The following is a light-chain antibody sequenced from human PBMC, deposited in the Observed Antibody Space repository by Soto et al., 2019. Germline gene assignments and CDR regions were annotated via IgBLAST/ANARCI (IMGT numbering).Light chain of an antibody. V-gene: IGLV1-40*01. Sequence: QSVLTQPPSVPGAPGQRVTISCTGSSSNIGAGYDVHWYQQLPGTAPKLLIYGNSNRPSGVPDRFSGSKSGTSASLAITGRRAEDEADYYCQSYDSSLSGWVFGGGTKLTVL. CDR1: SSNIGAGYD. J-gene: IGLJ3*02. CDR3: QSYDSSLSGWV. CDR2: GNS.